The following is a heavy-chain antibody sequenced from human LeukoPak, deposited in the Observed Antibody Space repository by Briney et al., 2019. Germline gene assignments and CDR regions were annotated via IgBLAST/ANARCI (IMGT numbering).Heavy chain of an antibody. V-gene: IGHV3-7*03. CDR3: AKGLDLGYTYGYDY. D-gene: IGHD5-18*01. J-gene: IGHJ4*02. CDR1: GFTFSSYW. CDR2: IKENGNEQ. Sequence: PGGSLRLSCTSSGFTFSSYWMSWVRQAPGKGPEWVAHIKENGNEQYYADSVKGRFTISRDNAKKSLYLQMNSLGAEDTAVYYCAKGLDLGYTYGYDYWGQGTLVTVSS.